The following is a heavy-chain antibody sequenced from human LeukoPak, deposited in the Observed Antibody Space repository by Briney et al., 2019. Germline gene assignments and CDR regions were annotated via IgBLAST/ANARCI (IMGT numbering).Heavy chain of an antibody. V-gene: IGHV3-11*04. J-gene: IGHJ4*02. D-gene: IGHD3-10*01. CDR3: AKGGMRYGSGSYYNFDY. CDR2: ISSTGSSI. CDR1: GFTFSDFY. Sequence: GGSLRLSCAASGFTFSDFYMTWIRQAPGKGLEWVSYISSTGSSIYYADSVKGRFTISRDNAKNSLYLQMNSPRAEDTAVYYCAKGGMRYGSGSYYNFDYWGQGTLVTVSS.